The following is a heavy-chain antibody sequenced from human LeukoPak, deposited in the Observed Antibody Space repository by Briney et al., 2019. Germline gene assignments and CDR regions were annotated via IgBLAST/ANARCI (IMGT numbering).Heavy chain of an antibody. CDR2: ISGSGGSI. D-gene: IGHD5-24*01. Sequence: GGSLRLSCTASGFTFSDYAMSWVRQAPGEGLEWVSGISGSGGSIRYADSVKGRFIISRDNSKNTLYLQMNSLRAEDTAVYYCAKGGDGYNYYFDYWGQETLVTVSS. CDR1: GFTFSDYA. V-gene: IGHV3-23*01. J-gene: IGHJ4*02. CDR3: AKGGDGYNYYFDY.